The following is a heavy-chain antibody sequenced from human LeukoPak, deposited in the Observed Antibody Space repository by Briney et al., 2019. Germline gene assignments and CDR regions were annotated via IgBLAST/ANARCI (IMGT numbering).Heavy chain of an antibody. V-gene: IGHV1-8*01. Sequence: ASVTVSCKASGYTFTSYDINWVRQATGQGLEWMGWMNPNSGNTGYAQKFQGRVTMTKNTSITTAYMELSSLRSEDTAVYYCARALSLTGNSYYYMDVWGKGTTVTVSS. CDR1: GYTFTSYD. CDR3: ARALSLTGNSYYYMDV. CDR2: MNPNSGNT. D-gene: IGHD3-9*01. J-gene: IGHJ6*03.